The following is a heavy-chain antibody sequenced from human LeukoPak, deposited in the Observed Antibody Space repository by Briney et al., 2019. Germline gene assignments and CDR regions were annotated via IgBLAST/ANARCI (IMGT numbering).Heavy chain of an antibody. J-gene: IGHJ5*02. CDR2: IYYSGST. D-gene: IGHD2-2*01. CDR1: GGSISSSSYY. V-gene: IGHV4-39*07. CDR3: AREVDAAAAYNWFDP. Sequence: SETLSLTCTVSGGSISSSSYYWGCIRQPPGKGLEWIGSIYYSGSTYYNPSLKSRVTISVDTSKNQFSLRLSSVTAADTAVYYCAREVDAAAAYNWFDPWGQGTLVTVSS.